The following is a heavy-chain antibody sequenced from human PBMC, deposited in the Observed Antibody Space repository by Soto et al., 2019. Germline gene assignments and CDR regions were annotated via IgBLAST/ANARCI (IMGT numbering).Heavy chain of an antibody. D-gene: IGHD6-19*01. J-gene: IGHJ4*02. CDR3: GRGGLAVSGTYDY. V-gene: IGHV1-18*01. CDR1: GYTFTNYG. CDR2: ISGSNGDT. Sequence: QVQLVQSGAEVKESGASVKVSCKASGYTFTNYGVAWVRRAPGQGLEWMGWISGSNGDTKYAQNLQNRVSLTTDTSTNTAYMELTCLRPDDTAIYFCGRGGLAVSGTYDYWGQGTLVTVSS.